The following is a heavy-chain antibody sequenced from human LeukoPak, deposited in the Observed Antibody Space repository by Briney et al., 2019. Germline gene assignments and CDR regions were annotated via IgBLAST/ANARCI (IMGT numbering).Heavy chain of an antibody. Sequence: GESLRLSCVASGFTFTDHPMNWVRQAPGKGLEWISYIGGDGIAFYTDSVKGRFTASKDDARKSMYLQMNSLRVEDTAVYYCAKDRANWAIDDWGQGTQVTVSS. CDR1: GFTFTDHP. V-gene: IGHV3-69-1*01. J-gene: IGHJ4*02. CDR3: AKDRANWAIDD. CDR2: IGGDGIA. D-gene: IGHD3-16*01.